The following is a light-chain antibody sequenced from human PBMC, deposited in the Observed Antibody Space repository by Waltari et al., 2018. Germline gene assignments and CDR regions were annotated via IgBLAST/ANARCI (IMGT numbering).Light chain of an antibody. CDR1: SRDIGGYNY. V-gene: IGLV2-14*03. J-gene: IGLJ3*02. CDR3: ISYTSGTTDWV. Sequence: HSALTQPASVSGSPGQSITISCSGTSRDIGGYNYVSWYQQHPGKAPNLLIYDVTNRPSGVSNRFSGSKSGNTSSLTISGLQAEDEAVYFCISYTSGTTDWVFGGGTKLTVL. CDR2: DVT.